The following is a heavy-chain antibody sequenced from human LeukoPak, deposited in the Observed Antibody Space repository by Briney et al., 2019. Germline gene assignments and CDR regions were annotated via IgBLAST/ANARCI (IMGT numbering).Heavy chain of an antibody. D-gene: IGHD6-13*01. Sequence: GGSLRLSCAASGFTFSSYEMNWVRQAPGKGLEWVANIKQDGSEKYYVDSVKGRFTISRDNAKNSLYLQMNSLRAEDTAVYYCARVRYSRLFDYWGQGTLVTVSS. CDR1: GFTFSSYE. V-gene: IGHV3-7*01. CDR3: ARVRYSRLFDY. J-gene: IGHJ4*02. CDR2: IKQDGSEK.